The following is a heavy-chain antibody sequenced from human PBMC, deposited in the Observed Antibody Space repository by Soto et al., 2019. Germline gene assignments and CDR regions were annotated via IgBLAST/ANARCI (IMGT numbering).Heavy chain of an antibody. Sequence: QVQLVQSGAEVKKPGSSVKVSCKASGGTFSSYAISWVRQAPGQGLEWMGWILPIFGTANYAQKFQGRVTITAYESTSTDYIELSSLRSEYRDVYYWARDGVVARRPALDIWCLGTMVTVSS. V-gene: IGHV1-69*01. CDR2: ILPIFGTA. CDR3: ARDGVVARRPALDI. J-gene: IGHJ3*02. D-gene: IGHD2-15*01. CDR1: GGTFSSYA.